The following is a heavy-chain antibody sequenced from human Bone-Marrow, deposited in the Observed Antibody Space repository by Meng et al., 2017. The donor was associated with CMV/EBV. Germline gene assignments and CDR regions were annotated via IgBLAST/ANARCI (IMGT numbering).Heavy chain of an antibody. CDR3: ARGPRGQPTPGDY. J-gene: IGHJ4*02. CDR2: ISNLGNTV. V-gene: IGHV3-11*04. D-gene: IGHD3-10*01. CDR1: GFTFNDHY. Sequence: GGSLRLSCAASGFTFNDHYMNWIRQAPGKGLEWLSYISNLGNTVYYADSMKGRITISRDNAKNSLYLQMNSLRAEDTAVYYCARGPRGQPTPGDYWGQGTLVTVSS.